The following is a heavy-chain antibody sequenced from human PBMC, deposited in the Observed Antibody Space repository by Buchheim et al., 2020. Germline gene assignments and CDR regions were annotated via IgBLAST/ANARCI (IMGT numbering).Heavy chain of an antibody. D-gene: IGHD3-3*01. CDR3: ARTGGLWSGYYPFDY. CDR2: ISSRGDTI. Sequence: EVQLVESGGGFVQPGGSLRLSCAASGFTFSSYIMNWVRQAPGKGLEWVSFISSRGDTIYSADSVKGRFTISRDDAKNSLYLQMNSLRAEDTAVYYCARTGGLWSGYYPFDYWGQGTL. V-gene: IGHV3-48*01. J-gene: IGHJ4*02. CDR1: GFTFSSYI.